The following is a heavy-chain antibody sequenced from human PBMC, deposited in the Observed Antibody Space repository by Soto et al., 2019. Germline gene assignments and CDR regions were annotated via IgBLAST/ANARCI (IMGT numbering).Heavy chain of an antibody. V-gene: IGHV4-34*01. CDR2: INHSGST. CDR3: AREHGSSRRDNWFDP. J-gene: IGHJ5*02. Sequence: SETLSLTCAVYGGSFSGYYWSWIRQPPGKGLEWIGEINHSGSTNYNPSLKSRVTISVDTSKNKFSLKLSSVTAADTAVYYCAREHGSSRRDNWFDPWGKGTLV. D-gene: IGHD6-13*01. CDR1: GGSFSGYY.